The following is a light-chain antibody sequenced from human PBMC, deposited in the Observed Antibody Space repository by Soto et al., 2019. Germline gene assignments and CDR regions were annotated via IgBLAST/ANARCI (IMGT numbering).Light chain of an antibody. V-gene: IGKV3D-20*01. CDR1: QRVSGGF. J-gene: IGKJ5*01. Sequence: DIVFTQSPATLSLSPGERATLYCGASQRVSGGFLAWYQQKPGQAPRLLIYDASTRATGIPARFSGSGSGTDFTLTISRLEPEDFAVYYCQQYGSSPSIPFGQGTRLEIK. CDR3: QQYGSSPSIP. CDR2: DAS.